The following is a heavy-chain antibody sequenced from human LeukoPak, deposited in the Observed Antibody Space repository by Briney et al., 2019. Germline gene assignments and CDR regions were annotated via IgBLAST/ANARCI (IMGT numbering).Heavy chain of an antibody. J-gene: IGHJ3*02. CDR1: GYTFTSYG. CDR2: INPSSGGT. V-gene: IGHV1-2*02. D-gene: IGHD3-22*01. Sequence: ASVKVSCKASGYTFTSYGISWVRQAPGQGLEWMGWINPSSGGTNYAQKFQDRVTMTRDTSISTVYMDLSRLRSDDTAVYYCGRDYYDSSGDGAFDIWGQGTMVTVSS. CDR3: GRDYYDSSGDGAFDI.